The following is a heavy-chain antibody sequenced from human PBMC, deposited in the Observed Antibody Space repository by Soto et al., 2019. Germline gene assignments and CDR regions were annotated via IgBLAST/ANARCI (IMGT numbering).Heavy chain of an antibody. CDR2: IIPIFGTA. V-gene: IGHV1-69*13. Sequence: ASVKVSCKASGGTFSSYAISWVRRAPGQGLEWMGGIIPIFGTANYAQKFRGRVTITADESTSTAYMELSSLRSEDTAVYYCARGPYYYDSSGYLGRSGYYYYGMDVWGQGTTVTVSS. J-gene: IGHJ6*02. CDR3: ARGPYYYDSSGYLGRSGYYYYGMDV. D-gene: IGHD3-22*01. CDR1: GGTFSSYA.